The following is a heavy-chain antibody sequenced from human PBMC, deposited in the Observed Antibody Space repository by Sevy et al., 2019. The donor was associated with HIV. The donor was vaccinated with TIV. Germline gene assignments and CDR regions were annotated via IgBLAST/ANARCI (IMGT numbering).Heavy chain of an antibody. CDR3: ARELGGSYRYYYYGMDV. D-gene: IGHD1-26*01. V-gene: IGHV3-21*01. CDR2: ISSSSSYI. CDR1: GFTFSSYS. J-gene: IGHJ6*02. Sequence: GGSLRLSCAASGFTFSSYSMNWVRQAPGKGLEWVSSISSSSSYIYYADSVKGRFTISRDNAKNSLYLQMNSLRAEDTAVYYCARELGGSYRYYYYGMDVWGQGTTVTVSS.